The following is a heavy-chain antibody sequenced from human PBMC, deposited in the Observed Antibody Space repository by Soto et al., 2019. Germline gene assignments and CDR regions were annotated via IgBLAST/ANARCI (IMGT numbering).Heavy chain of an antibody. J-gene: IGHJ6*02. CDR2: IDPSDSYT. D-gene: IGHD6-13*01. CDR1: GYSFTSYW. V-gene: IGHV5-10-1*01. Sequence: PGESLKISCKGSGYSFTSYWISWVRQMPGKGLEWMGRIDPSDSYTNYSPSFQGHVTISADKSISTAYLQWSSLKASDTAMYYCARDSERSTLAAAGLYYYYGMDVWGQGTTVTVSS. CDR3: ARDSERSTLAAAGLYYYYGMDV.